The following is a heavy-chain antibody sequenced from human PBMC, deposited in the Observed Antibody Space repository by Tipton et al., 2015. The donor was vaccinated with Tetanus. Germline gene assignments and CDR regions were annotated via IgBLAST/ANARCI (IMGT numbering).Heavy chain of an antibody. J-gene: IGHJ6*02. D-gene: IGHD2-21*02. V-gene: IGHV4-61*01. Sequence: TLSLTCSVSGYSVGRGTDYWTWIRQPPGKGLEWIGHVYLSGSTYYNPSLESRLTLSVDESNNRFSLQLKSVTTADTAVYYCARFYCGGACHSPSYNAMDVWGQGTTVTVSS. CDR3: ARFYCGGACHSPSYNAMDV. CDR2: VYLSGST. CDR1: GYSVGRGTDY.